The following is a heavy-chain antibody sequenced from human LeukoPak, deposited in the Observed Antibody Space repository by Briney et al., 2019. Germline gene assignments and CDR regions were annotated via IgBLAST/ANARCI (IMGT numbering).Heavy chain of an antibody. V-gene: IGHV4-59*01. J-gene: IGHJ4*02. CDR3: ARDRGPPIDY. CDR2: IYYSGST. CDR1: GGSISSYY. Sequence: PSETLSLTCTVSGGSISSYYWNWIRQPPGKGLEWIGYIYYSGSTNYNPSLKSRVTISVDTSKNQFSLKLSSVTAADTAVYYCARDRGPPIDYWGQGTLVTVSS.